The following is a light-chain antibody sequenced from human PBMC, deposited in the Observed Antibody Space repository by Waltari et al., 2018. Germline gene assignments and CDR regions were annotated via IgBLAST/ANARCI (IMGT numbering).Light chain of an antibody. CDR1: KLGDKY. CDR3: QAWDSSAVV. J-gene: IGLJ2*01. Sequence: SSELTPPPSVSVSPGPPASITCPGDKLGDKYACWYQQKPGQAPVLVIYQDSKRPSGIPERFSGSNSGNTATLTISGTQAMDEADYYCQAWDSSAVVFGGGTKLTVL. CDR2: QDS. V-gene: IGLV3-1*01.